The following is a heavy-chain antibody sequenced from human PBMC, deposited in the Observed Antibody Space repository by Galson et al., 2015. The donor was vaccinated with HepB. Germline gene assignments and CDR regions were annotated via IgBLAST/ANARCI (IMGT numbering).Heavy chain of an antibody. J-gene: IGHJ4*02. Sequence: SLRLSCAASGFTFSSYGMHWVRQAPGKGLEWVAVISYDGSNKYYAGSVKGRFTISRDNSKNTLYLQMNSLRAEDTAVYYCAKRNGDYFDYWGQGTLVTVSS. V-gene: IGHV3-30*18. CDR3: AKRNGDYFDY. CDR1: GFTFSSYG. CDR2: ISYDGSNK. D-gene: IGHD1-1*01.